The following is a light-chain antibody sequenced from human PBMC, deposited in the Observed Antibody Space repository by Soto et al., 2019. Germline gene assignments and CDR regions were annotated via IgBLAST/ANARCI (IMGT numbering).Light chain of an antibody. CDR2: EVS. Sequence: QSALTQPASVSGSPGQSITISCTGTNSDVGSSIYVSWYQQHPGKAPKLVIFEVSNRPSGISDRFSGSKSGITASLTIAGLQPEDEADYYCSSFTTIGTLVFGGGTEVTVL. CDR3: SSFTTIGTLV. CDR1: NSDVGSSIY. V-gene: IGLV2-14*01. J-gene: IGLJ2*01.